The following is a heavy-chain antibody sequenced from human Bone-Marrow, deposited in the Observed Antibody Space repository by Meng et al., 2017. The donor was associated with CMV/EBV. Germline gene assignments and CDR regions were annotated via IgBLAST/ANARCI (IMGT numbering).Heavy chain of an antibody. V-gene: IGHV3-21*01. Sequence: LSLTCAASGFTFSSYSMNWVRQAPGKGLEWVSSISSSSSYIYYADSVKGRFTISRDNAKNSLYLQMNSLRAEDTAVYYCARDHDFWSGYYLYYYGMDVWGQGTTVTVSS. J-gene: IGHJ6*02. CDR1: GFTFSSYS. D-gene: IGHD3-3*01. CDR3: ARDHDFWSGYYLYYYGMDV. CDR2: ISSSSSYI.